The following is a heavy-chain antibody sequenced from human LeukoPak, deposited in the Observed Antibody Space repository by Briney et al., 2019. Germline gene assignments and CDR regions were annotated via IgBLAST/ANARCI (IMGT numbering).Heavy chain of an antibody. CDR1: GGSISSYY. Sequence: SETLSLTCTVSGGSISSYYWSWIRQPPGKGLEWIGYIYYSGSTNYNPSLKSRVTISVDTSKNQFSLKLSSVTAADTAVYYCARDISEAYDILTGYYPDYWGQGTLVTVSS. J-gene: IGHJ4*02. CDR3: ARDISEAYDILTGYYPDY. CDR2: IYYSGST. D-gene: IGHD3-9*01. V-gene: IGHV4-59*01.